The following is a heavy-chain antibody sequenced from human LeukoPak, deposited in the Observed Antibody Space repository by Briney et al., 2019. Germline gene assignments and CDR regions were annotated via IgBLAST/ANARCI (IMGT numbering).Heavy chain of an antibody. J-gene: IGHJ4*02. CDR2: ISSSSSYI. D-gene: IGHD6-6*01. V-gene: IGHV3-21*01. CDR3: ALAAQPLQWYFDY. CDR1: GFTFSSYS. Sequence: GGSLRLSCAASGFTFSSYSMTWVRQAPGKGLEWVSSISSSSSYIYYADSVKGRFTISRDNAKNSLYLQMNSLRAEDTAVYYCALAAQPLQWYFDYWGQGTLVTVSS.